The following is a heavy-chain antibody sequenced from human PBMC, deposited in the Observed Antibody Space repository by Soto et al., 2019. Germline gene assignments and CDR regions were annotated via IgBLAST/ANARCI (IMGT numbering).Heavy chain of an antibody. CDR1: GFTFSSYA. CDR3: AKAFDYNYGGSGGHNDY. V-gene: IGHV3-23*01. CDR2: ISGGSEST. Sequence: EVQLLESGGGLVQPGGSLRLSCAASGFTFSSYAMSWVRQAPGKGLAWVSAISGGSESTYFADSMKGRFSISRDNSRNTLFLQMNSLRAEDTALYYCAKAFDYNYGGSGGHNDYWGQGTLVAVSS. J-gene: IGHJ4*02. D-gene: IGHD4-4*01.